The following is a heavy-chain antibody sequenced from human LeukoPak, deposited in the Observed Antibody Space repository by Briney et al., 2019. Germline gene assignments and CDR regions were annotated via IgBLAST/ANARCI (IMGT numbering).Heavy chain of an antibody. V-gene: IGHV4-59*12. D-gene: IGHD6-13*01. CDR3: ARISTIAAAGTNWFDP. CDR1: GGSISSYY. J-gene: IGHJ5*02. Sequence: SETLSLTCTVSGGSISSYYWSWIRQPPGKGLEWIGSIYYSGSTYYNPSLKSRVTISVDTSKNQFSLKLSSVTAADTAMYYCARISTIAAAGTNWFDPWGQGTLVTVSS. CDR2: IYYSGST.